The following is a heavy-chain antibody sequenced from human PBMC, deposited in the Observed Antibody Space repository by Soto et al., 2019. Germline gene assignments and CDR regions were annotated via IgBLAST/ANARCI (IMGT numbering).Heavy chain of an antibody. D-gene: IGHD7-27*01. CDR3: GRDDDNDANAIDY. V-gene: IGHV3-33*01. CDR2: IWNDGIRK. CDR1: GFTFSRYG. J-gene: IGHJ4*02. Sequence: QVQLVESGGGVVQPGTSLRLSCAASGFTFSRYGMHWVRQAPGKGLEWVALIWNDGIRKVYVDSVKGRFTISRDNSKNTLDLQMNSLRAEHTAVYYCGRDDDNDANAIDYWGPGTLVSVSS.